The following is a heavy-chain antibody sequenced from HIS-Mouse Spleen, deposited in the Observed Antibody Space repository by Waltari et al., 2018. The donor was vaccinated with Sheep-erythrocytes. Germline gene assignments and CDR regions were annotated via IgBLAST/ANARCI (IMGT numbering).Heavy chain of an antibody. CDR3: ARGKTTVSY. Sequence: EVQLVESGGGLVKPGGSLRLSCAASGFTFSSYSMNWVRQAPGKGLEWVSSISSSSSYINYADSVKGRFAISRDNAKNSLYLQMNSLRAEDTAVYYCARGKTTVSYWGQGTLVTVSS. V-gene: IGHV3-21*01. CDR1: GFTFSSYS. CDR2: ISSSSSYI. J-gene: IGHJ4*02. D-gene: IGHD4-4*01.